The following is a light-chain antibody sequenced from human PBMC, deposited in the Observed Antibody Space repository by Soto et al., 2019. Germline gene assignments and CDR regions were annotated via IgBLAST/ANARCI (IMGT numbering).Light chain of an antibody. J-gene: IGLJ1*01. Sequence: QSVLTQPASVSGSPGQSITISFTGTSSDVGGYNYVSWYQQHPGKAPKLMIYDVSNRPSGVSNRFSGPKSGNTSSLTISWLQAEDEADYYCSSYTSSSTLEYVFGTGTKVTVL. CDR2: DVS. CDR3: SSYTSSSTLEYV. CDR1: SSDVGGYNY. V-gene: IGLV2-14*01.